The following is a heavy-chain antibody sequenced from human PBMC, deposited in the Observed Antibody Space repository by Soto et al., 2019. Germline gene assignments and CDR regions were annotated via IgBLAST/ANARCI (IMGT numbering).Heavy chain of an antibody. J-gene: IGHJ6*02. CDR2: ISYDGSNK. CDR1: GFTFSSYG. V-gene: IGHV3-30*18. CDR3: AKDLGYYYGMDV. D-gene: IGHD7-27*01. Sequence: GGSLRLSCAASGFTFSSYGMHWVRQAPGKGLEWVAVISYDGSNKYYADSVKGRFTISRDNSKNTLHLQMNSLRAEDTAVYYCAKDLGYYYGMDVWGQGTTVTVSS.